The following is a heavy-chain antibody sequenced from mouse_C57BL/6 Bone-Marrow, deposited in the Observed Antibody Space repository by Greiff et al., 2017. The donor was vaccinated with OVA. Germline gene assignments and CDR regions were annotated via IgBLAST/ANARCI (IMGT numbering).Heavy chain of an antibody. Sequence: VQLQQPGAELVRPGSSVKLSCKASGYTFTSYWMDWVKQRPGQGLEWIGNIYPSDSETHYNQKFKDKATLTVDKSSSTAYMQLSSLTSEDSAVYYCARQGRSRYNYWGQGTTLTVSA. V-gene: IGHV1-61*01. CDR1: GYTFTSYW. CDR2: IYPSDSET. J-gene: IGHJ2*01. D-gene: IGHD1-1*01. CDR3: ARQGRSRYNY.